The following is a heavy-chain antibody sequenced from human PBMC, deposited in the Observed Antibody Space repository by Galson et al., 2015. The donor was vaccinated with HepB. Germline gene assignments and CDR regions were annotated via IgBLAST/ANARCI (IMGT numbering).Heavy chain of an antibody. CDR3: AKDVEVVVITTDDY. V-gene: IGHV3-30*18. CDR2: ISYDGSNK. Sequence: SLRLSCAASGFTFSSYGMHWVRQAPGKGLEWVAVISYDGSNKYYADSVKGRFTISRDNSKNTLYLQMNSLRAEDTAVYYCAKDVEVVVITTDDYWGQGTLVTVSS. CDR1: GFTFSSYG. D-gene: IGHD3-22*01. J-gene: IGHJ4*02.